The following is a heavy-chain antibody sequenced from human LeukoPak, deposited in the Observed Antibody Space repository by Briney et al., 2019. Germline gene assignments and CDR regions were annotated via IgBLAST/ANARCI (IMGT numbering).Heavy chain of an antibody. J-gene: IGHJ4*02. CDR3: ARRFRDSSSYDLDY. CDR1: GYTFTGYF. V-gene: IGHV1-2*02. Sequence: ASVKVSCKASGYTFTGYFIHWVRQAPEQRLEWMGWINCNTGDTDYAQIFQGRITMTRDTSIATAFLDLSRLTFDDTAVYYCARRFRDSSSYDLDYWGQGTLVTVSS. D-gene: IGHD6-6*01. CDR2: INCNTGDT.